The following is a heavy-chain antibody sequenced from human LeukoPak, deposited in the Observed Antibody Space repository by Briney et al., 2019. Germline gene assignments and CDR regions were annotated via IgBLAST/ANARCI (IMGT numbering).Heavy chain of an antibody. CDR3: AMARGLRYFDWLGIDY. V-gene: IGHV1-69*01. J-gene: IGHJ4*02. CDR1: GGTFSSYA. D-gene: IGHD3-9*01. Sequence: SVKVSCKASGGTFSSYAISWVRQAPGQGLEWMGGIIPIFGTANYAQKFQGRVTITADESTSTAYMELSRLRSEDTAVYYCAMARGLRYFDWLGIDYWGQGTLVTVSS. CDR2: IIPIFGTA.